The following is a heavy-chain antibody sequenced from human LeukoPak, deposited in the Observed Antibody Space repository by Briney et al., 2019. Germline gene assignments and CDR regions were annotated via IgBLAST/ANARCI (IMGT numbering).Heavy chain of an antibody. CDR1: GFTFSSYW. D-gene: IGHD3-10*01. J-gene: IGHJ4*02. CDR2: INSDGSST. CDR3: ARELSEWFGEFDY. Sequence: GGSLRLSCAASGFTFSSYWMHWVRQGPGKGLVWVSRINSDGSSTSYADSVKGRFTISRDNAKNSLYLQMNSLRAEDTAVYYCARELSEWFGEFDYWGQGTLVTVSS. V-gene: IGHV3-74*01.